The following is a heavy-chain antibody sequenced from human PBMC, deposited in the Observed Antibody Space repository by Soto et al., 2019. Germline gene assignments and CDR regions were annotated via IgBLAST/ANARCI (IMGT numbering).Heavy chain of an antibody. Sequence: GGSLRLSCAASGFPFSDYWMTWVRPAPGKGLEWVASIKKAGSVKYYVDSVKGRFTISSDNARNSLYLQMYSLRVDDTALYYCASRPPVTNYLGVLDSWAQGALVTVSS. CDR1: GFPFSDYW. V-gene: IGHV3-7*03. CDR3: ASRPPVTNYLGVLDS. D-gene: IGHD1-7*01. CDR2: IKKAGSVK. J-gene: IGHJ4*02.